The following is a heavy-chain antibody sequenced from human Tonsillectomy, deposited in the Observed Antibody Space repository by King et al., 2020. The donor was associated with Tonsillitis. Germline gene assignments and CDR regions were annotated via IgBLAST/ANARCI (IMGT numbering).Heavy chain of an antibody. Sequence: QLVQSGAEVKKPGASVKVSCKASGYTFTSYYMHWVRQAPGQGLEWMGIINPSGGSTSYAKKFQGRVTMTRDTSTSTVYMELSSLRSEDTAVYYCARDYDDCSGGSCYMYYYYGMDVWGQGTTVTVSS. D-gene: IGHD2-15*01. CDR3: ARDYDDCSGGSCYMYYYYGMDV. CDR1: GYTFTSYY. CDR2: INPSGGST. V-gene: IGHV1-46*03. J-gene: IGHJ6*02.